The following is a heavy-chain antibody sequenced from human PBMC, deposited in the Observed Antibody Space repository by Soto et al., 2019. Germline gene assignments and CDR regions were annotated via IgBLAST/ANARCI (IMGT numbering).Heavy chain of an antibody. V-gene: IGHV1-69*01. Sequence: QVQLVQSGAEVKELGSSLKVSCKTSGGTFTTSSFVWVRQGPGQGLEWMGGIIPIFSKTNFAPKFQGRVTFTADESTRTVYMDLSSLRSEDTAIYYCATDVVRSTGGDSWGQGTLVTVSS. CDR1: GGTFTTSS. J-gene: IGHJ4*02. D-gene: IGHD7-27*01. CDR3: ATDVVRSTGGDS. CDR2: IIPIFSKT.